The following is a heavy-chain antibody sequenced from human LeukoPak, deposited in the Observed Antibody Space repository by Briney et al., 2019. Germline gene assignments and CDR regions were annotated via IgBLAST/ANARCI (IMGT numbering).Heavy chain of an antibody. V-gene: IGHV4-34*01. CDR2: INHSGST. D-gene: IGHD3-10*01. Sequence: SETLSLTCAVYGGSFSGYYWSWIRQPPGKGLEWIGEINHSGSTNYNPSLKSRVTISVDTSKSQFSLKLSSVTAADTAMYYCARGRSGWLLLGARFDYWGQGTLVTVSS. CDR3: ARGRSGWLLLGARFDY. J-gene: IGHJ4*02. CDR1: GGSFSGYY.